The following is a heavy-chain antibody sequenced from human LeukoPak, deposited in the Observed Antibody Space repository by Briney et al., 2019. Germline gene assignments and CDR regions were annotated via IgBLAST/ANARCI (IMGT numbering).Heavy chain of an antibody. V-gene: IGHV3-30-3*02. Sequence: PGGSLRLSCAATGFTFSSYAMHWVHQAPGKGLEWVAVISYDGSSKYYADSVKGRFTISRDNSKNTLYLQMNSLRAEDTAVYYCAKTQSGSGWYPESVGPFDYWGQGTLVTVSS. J-gene: IGHJ4*02. CDR2: ISYDGSSK. CDR3: AKTQSGSGWYPESVGPFDY. D-gene: IGHD6-19*01. CDR1: GFTFSSYA.